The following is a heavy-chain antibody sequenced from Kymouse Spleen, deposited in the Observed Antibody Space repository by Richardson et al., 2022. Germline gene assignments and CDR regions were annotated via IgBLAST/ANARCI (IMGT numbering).Heavy chain of an antibody. CDR1: GFTFSSYG. CDR3: ARDRGNQSKYRNEGWFDP. D-gene: IGHD1-14*01. CDR2: IWYDGSNK. J-gene: IGHJ5*02. Sequence: QVQLVESGGGVVQPGRSLRLSCAASGFTFSSYGMHWVRQAPGKGLEWVAVIWYDGSNKYYADSVKGRFTISRDNSKNTLYLQMNSLRAEDTAVYYCARDRGNQSKYRNEGWFDPWGQGTLVTVSS. V-gene: IGHV3-33*01.